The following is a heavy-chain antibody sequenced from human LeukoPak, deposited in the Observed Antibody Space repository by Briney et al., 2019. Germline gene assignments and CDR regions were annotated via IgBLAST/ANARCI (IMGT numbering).Heavy chain of an antibody. CDR3: ARGGRWLPYYFDY. D-gene: IGHD5-24*01. Sequence: PSETLSLTCAVYGGSFSGYYWSWIRQPPGKGLEWIGEINHSGSTNYNPSLKSRVTISVDTSKNQFSLELSSVTAADTAVYYCARGGRWLPYYFDYWGQGTLVTVSS. V-gene: IGHV4-34*01. CDR1: GGSFSGYY. J-gene: IGHJ4*02. CDR2: INHSGST.